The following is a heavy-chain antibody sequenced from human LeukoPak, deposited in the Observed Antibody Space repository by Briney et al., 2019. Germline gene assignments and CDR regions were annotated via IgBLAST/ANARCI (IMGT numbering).Heavy chain of an antibody. CDR1: GYTFTSYG. D-gene: IGHD3-3*01. Sequence: ASVKVSCNASGYTFTSYGISWVRQAPGQGLEWMGWISAYNGNTNYAQKLQGRVTMTTDTSTSTAYMELRSLRSDDTAVYYCAREATFGVVIITLDYWGQGTLVTVSS. V-gene: IGHV1-18*01. CDR3: AREATFGVVIITLDY. CDR2: ISAYNGNT. J-gene: IGHJ4*02.